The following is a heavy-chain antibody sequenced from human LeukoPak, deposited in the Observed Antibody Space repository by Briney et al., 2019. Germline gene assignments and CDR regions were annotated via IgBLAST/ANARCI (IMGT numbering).Heavy chain of an antibody. CDR2: INHSGST. J-gene: IGHJ3*02. V-gene: IGHV4-34*01. Sequence: SETLSLTCAVYGGSFSGYYWSWIRQPPGKGLEWIGEINHSGSTNYNPSLKSRVTISVDTSKNQFSLKLSSVTAADTAVYYCARGSPRYYYGSGGYSGDAFDIWGQGTMSPSLQ. D-gene: IGHD3-10*01. CDR1: GGSFSGYY. CDR3: ARGSPRYYYGSGGYSGDAFDI.